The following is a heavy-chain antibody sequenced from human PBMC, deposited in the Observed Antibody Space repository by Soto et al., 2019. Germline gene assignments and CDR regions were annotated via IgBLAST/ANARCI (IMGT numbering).Heavy chain of an antibody. D-gene: IGHD1-7*01. Sequence: SETLSLTCAVSGYSISSGYYWGWIRQPPGKGLEWIGSIYHSGSTYYNPSLKSRVTISVDTSKNQFSLKLSSVTAADTAVYYCARDRGNWNYISNYYYGMDVWGQGKTVPGSS. CDR2: IYHSGST. CDR3: ARDRGNWNYISNYYYGMDV. CDR1: GYSISSGYY. J-gene: IGHJ6*02. V-gene: IGHV4-38-2*02.